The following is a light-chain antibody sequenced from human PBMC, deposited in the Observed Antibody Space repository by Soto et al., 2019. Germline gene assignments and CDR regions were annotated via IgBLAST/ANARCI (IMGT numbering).Light chain of an antibody. Sequence: DGVMTQSPLSLPVTPGEPASISCRSSQSLLHSNGYNYLDWYLQKPGQSPQLLIYLCSNRASGVQDRFSGSGSGTDFTLKISRVEAEDVGVYYCMQALQARTFGQGTKLEIK. V-gene: IGKV2-28*01. J-gene: IGKJ2*01. CDR1: QSLLHSNGYNY. CDR3: MQALQART. CDR2: LCS.